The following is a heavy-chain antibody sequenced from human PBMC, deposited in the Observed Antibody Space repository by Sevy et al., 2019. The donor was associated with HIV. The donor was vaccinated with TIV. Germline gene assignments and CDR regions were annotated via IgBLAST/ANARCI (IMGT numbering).Heavy chain of an antibody. CDR1: GGSFSGYY. J-gene: IGHJ5*02. CDR3: ARALSISYFRRLWFDP. V-gene: IGHV4-34*01. CDR2: INHSGST. Sequence: SETLSLTCAVYGGSFSGYYWSWIRQPPGKGLEWIGEINHSGSTNYNPSLKSRVTISVDTSKNQFSLKLSSVTAADTAVYYCARALSISYFRRLWFDPWGQGTLVTVSS. D-gene: IGHD3-10*01.